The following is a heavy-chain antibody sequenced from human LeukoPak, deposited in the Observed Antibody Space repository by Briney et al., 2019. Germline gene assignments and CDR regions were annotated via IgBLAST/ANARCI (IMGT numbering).Heavy chain of an antibody. CDR3: ARYGNYYDSSGYGFDY. J-gene: IGHJ4*02. V-gene: IGHV1-69*02. D-gene: IGHD3-22*01. Sequence: GASVTVSCKASGGTFSSYTISWVRQAPGQGLEWMGRIIPILGIANYAQKFQGRVTITADKSTSTAYMELSSLRSEDTAVYYCARYGNYYDSSGYGFDYWGQGTLVTVSS. CDR2: IIPILGIA. CDR1: GGTFSSYT.